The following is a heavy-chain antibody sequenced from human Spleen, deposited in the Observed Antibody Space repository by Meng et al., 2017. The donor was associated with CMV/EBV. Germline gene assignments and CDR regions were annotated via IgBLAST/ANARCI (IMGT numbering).Heavy chain of an antibody. D-gene: IGHD3-3*01. CDR3: AKTIFGVVTRPHFDS. J-gene: IGHJ4*02. Sequence: GGSLRLSCAASGFVFRNDAMTWVRQAPGKALEWVSVIYSGGSATHHADSVKGRFNISRDNSNNMLYLQMKSLRAEDTAIYYCAKTIFGVVTRPHFDSWGQGTLVTVSS. CDR1: GFVFRNDA. CDR2: IYSGGSAT. V-gene: IGHV3-23*03.